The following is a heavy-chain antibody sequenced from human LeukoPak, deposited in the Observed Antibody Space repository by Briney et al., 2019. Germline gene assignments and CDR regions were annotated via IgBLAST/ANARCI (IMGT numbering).Heavy chain of an antibody. CDR1: GFTFSSYS. CDR2: IRPDAGEI. Sequence: GGSLRLSCAASGFTFSSYSMNWARQAPGKGLEWVANIRPDAGEIYYVDSLKGRFIISRDNAKNSLYLQMNSLRVDDTAVYFCARDKIMGATRFDYWGQGPLVTVSS. V-gene: IGHV3-7*01. D-gene: IGHD1-26*01. CDR3: ARDKIMGATRFDY. J-gene: IGHJ4*02.